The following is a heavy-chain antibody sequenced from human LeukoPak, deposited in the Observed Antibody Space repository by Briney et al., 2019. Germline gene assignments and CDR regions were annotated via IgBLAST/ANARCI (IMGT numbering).Heavy chain of an antibody. CDR2: IYYSGST. CDR3: ARLFGQQLVHGYYYYYGMDV. Sequence: PSETLSLTCTVSGGSISSSSYYWGWIRQPPGKGLEWIGSIYYSGSTYYNPSLKSRVTISVDTSKNQFSLKLSSVTAADTAVYYCARLFGQQLVHGYYYYYGMDVWGQGTTVTVSS. CDR1: GGSISSSSYY. J-gene: IGHJ6*02. V-gene: IGHV4-39*01. D-gene: IGHD6-13*01.